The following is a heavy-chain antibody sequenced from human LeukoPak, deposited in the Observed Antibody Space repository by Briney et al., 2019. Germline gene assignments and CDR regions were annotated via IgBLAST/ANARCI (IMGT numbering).Heavy chain of an antibody. J-gene: IGHJ4*02. CDR2: IYYSGST. CDR1: GGSISSGGYY. V-gene: IGHV4-31*03. CDR3: ARARRQLGNFDY. D-gene: IGHD6-13*01. Sequence: SETLSLTCTVSGGSISSGGYYWSWIRQHPGKGLEWIGYIYYSGSTYYNPSLKSRVTISVDTSKNQFSLKLSSVTAAGTAVYYCARARRQLGNFDYWGQGTLVTVSS.